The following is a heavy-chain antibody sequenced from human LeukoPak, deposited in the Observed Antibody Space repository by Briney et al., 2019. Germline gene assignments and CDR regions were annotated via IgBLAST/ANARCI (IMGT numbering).Heavy chain of an antibody. D-gene: IGHD2-15*01. CDR1: GFTFSSYW. J-gene: IGHJ4*02. CDR3: ARYCSGGSCYTGDYYFDY. CDR2: INQDGSEK. V-gene: IGHV3-7*02. Sequence: GGSLRLSCAASGFTFSSYWMNWVRQAPGKGLEWVANINQDGSEKYYVDSVKGRFTISRDNAKNSLYLQMNSLRAEDTAVYYCARYCSGGSCYTGDYYFDYWGQGTLVTVSS.